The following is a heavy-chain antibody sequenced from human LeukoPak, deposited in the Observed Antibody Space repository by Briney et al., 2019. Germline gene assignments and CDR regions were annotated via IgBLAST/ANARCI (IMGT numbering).Heavy chain of an antibody. Sequence: SETLSLTCTVSGGSITSYYWAWVRQPAGKGLEWIGRIYTTGRTDNHPSLNSRLTMSLDTYKNQFSLDLRSVTSADTAVYLCARVGYIGSSWLFDYWGQGALVIVSS. J-gene: IGHJ4*02. CDR1: GGSITSYY. CDR3: ARVGYIGSSWLFDY. V-gene: IGHV4-4*07. CDR2: IYTTGRT. D-gene: IGHD1-26*01.